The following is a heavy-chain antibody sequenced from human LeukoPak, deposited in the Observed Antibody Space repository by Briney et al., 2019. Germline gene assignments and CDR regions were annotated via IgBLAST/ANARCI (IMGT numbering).Heavy chain of an antibody. CDR3: AKFPGSYLDY. J-gene: IGHJ4*02. D-gene: IGHD3-10*01. CDR2: ISISGSTK. Sequence: GGSLRLSCAASGFTFSDYNMRWIRQAPGKGLEWVSSISISGSTKYYADSVKGRFTISRDNATNSLFLQLNSLRAEDTAVYYCAKFPGSYLDYWGQGTLVTVSS. V-gene: IGHV3-11*01. CDR1: GFTFSDYN.